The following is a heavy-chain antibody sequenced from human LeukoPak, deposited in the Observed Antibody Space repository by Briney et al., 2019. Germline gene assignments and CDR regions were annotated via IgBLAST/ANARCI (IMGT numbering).Heavy chain of an antibody. J-gene: IGHJ4*02. V-gene: IGHV1-8*01. CDR1: GYTFTSYD. CDR3: ARGGFGSGSHFDY. CDR2: MNPNSGDT. Sequence: GASVKVSCKASGYTFTSYDINWVRQATGQGLEWMGWMNPNSGDTGYVQKSQGRATMTRSTSISTAYMELSSLRSEDTAIYYCARGGFGSGSHFDYWGQGTLVTVSS. D-gene: IGHD3-10*01.